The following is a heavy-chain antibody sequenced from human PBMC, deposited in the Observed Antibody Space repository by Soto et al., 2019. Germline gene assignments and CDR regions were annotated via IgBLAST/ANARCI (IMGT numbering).Heavy chain of an antibody. CDR1: GYSFTSYW. Sequence: GESLKISCKGSGYSFTSYWIGWVRQMPGKGLEWMGIIYPGDSDTRYSPSFQGQVTISADKSISTAYLQWSSLKASDTAMYYCATDSGSYSSLPPLGTCYYGMDVWGQGTTVTVSS. V-gene: IGHV5-51*01. D-gene: IGHD1-26*01. J-gene: IGHJ6*02. CDR3: ATDSGSYSSLPPLGTCYYGMDV. CDR2: IYPGDSDT.